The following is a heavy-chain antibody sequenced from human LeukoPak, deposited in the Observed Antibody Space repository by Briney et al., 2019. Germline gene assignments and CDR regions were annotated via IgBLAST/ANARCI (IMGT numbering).Heavy chain of an antibody. CDR1: GFTFDDYA. J-gene: IGHJ3*01. CDR3: AKGIRLAVAGRGNAFDL. D-gene: IGHD6-19*01. V-gene: IGHV3-9*01. CDR2: ISWNSGSI. Sequence: LPGGSLRLSCAASGFTFDDYAMHWVRQVPGKGLEWVSGISWNSGSIEYGDSVKGRFTITRDNAKNSLYLQMNSLRPEDTALYYCAKGIRLAVAGRGNAFDLWGQGTMVTVSS.